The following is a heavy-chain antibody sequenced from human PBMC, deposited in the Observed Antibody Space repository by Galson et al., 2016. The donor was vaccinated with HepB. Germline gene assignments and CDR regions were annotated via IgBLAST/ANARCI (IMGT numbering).Heavy chain of an antibody. J-gene: IGHJ3*02. Sequence: TLSLTCTVSGGSISSGAYYWSWIRQPPGKGLEWIGHIYYSGSTYYKPSLKSRVTISVDTSKNQFSLKPSSVTAADTAVFYCARRNNDAAFDIWGQGTMVTVSS. CDR2: IYYSGST. V-gene: IGHV4-30-4*08. D-gene: IGHD1/OR15-1a*01. CDR3: ARRNNDAAFDI. CDR1: GGSISSGAYY.